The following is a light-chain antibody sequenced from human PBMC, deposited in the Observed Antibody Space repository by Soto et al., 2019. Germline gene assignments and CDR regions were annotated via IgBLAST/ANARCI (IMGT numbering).Light chain of an antibody. J-gene: IGLJ3*02. Sequence: QSALTQPASVSGSPGQSITISCAGTRSDIGASNSVSWYQHLPGRPPTLIIYEATNRPSGVSERFSGSKSGYTASLTVSGLQTEDEAFYYCSSSAGIYHYLVFGGGTKLTVL. CDR2: EAT. V-gene: IGLV2-8*01. CDR3: SSSAGIYHYLV. CDR1: RSDIGASNS.